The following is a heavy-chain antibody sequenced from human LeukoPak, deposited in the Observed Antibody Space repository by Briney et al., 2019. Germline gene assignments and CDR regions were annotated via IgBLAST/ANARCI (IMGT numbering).Heavy chain of an antibody. CDR3: ARDAGTGDPPYFDY. Sequence: PGGSLRLSCAASGFTFSSYSMNWVRQAPGKGLEWVSSISSSSSYIYYADSVKGRFTISRDNAKNSLYLQMNSLRAEDTAVYYCARDAGTGDPPYFDYWGQGTLVTVSS. D-gene: IGHD7-27*01. V-gene: IGHV3-21*01. J-gene: IGHJ4*02. CDR1: GFTFSSYS. CDR2: ISSSSSYI.